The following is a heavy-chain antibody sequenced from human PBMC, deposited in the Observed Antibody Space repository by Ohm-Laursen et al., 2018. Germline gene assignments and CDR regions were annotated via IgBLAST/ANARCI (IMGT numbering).Heavy chain of an antibody. CDR3: ARLSSSWTNIDH. CDR1: GDSISSYY. CDR2: IYYSGST. V-gene: IGHV4-59*08. J-gene: IGHJ4*02. Sequence: TLSLTCIVSGDSISSYYWSWIRQPPGKGLEWIGYIYYSGSTNFNPSLKSRVTISVDMSKNQFSLKLSSVTAADTAVYYCARLSSSWTNIDHWGQGTLVTVSS. D-gene: IGHD6-13*01.